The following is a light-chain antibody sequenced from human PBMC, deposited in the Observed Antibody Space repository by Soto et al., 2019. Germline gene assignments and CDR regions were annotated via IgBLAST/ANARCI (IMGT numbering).Light chain of an antibody. V-gene: IGKV4-1*01. CDR3: QQYYNTPSYT. J-gene: IGKJ2*01. CDR2: RAS. Sequence: DIVMTQSPDSLAVSLGERATINCKSSQRVLYSSNNKNYLAWYQQKPGQPPKLLIYRASTRESGVPDRFSGSGAGTDFTLTISSLQAEDVAVYYCQQYYNTPSYTFGQGTKLEIK. CDR1: QRVLYSSNNKNY.